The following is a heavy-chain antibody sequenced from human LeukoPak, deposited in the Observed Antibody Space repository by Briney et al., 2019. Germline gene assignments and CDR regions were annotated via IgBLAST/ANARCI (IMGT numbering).Heavy chain of an antibody. CDR3: AKDTAMVTAFDI. J-gene: IGHJ3*02. D-gene: IGHD5-18*01. CDR1: GFTFSSYA. CDR2: ISGSGGST. Sequence: GGSLRLSCAASGFTFSSYAMSWVRQAPGKGLEWVSAISGSGGSTYYADSVKGRFTISRDNSKNTLYLQMNSPRAEDTAVYYCAKDTAMVTAFDIWGQGTMVTVSS. V-gene: IGHV3-23*01.